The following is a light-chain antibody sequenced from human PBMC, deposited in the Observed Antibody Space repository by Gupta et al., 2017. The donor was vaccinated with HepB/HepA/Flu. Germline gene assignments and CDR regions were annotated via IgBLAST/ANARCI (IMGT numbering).Light chain of an antibody. V-gene: IGLV1-51*01. J-gene: IGLJ3*02. CDR3: GAGDSRLSGWV. CDR2: DNY. CDR1: NSNIENNY. Sequence: QSVLTQPPSVSAAPGQTVTISCSGRNSNIENNYVSWSQHFPGTAPKLLIYDNYKRPSGIPERFAGSKSGTSATLGITGLQTGDEAIYYCGAGDSRLSGWVFGGGTKLTVL.